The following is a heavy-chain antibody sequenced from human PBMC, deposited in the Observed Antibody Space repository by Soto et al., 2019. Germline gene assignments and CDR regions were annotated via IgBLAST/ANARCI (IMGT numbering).Heavy chain of an antibody. CDR2: IIPIFGTA. Sequence: GGSVKVSCKASGGTFSSYAISWVRQAPGQGLEWMGGIIPIFGTANYAQKFQGRVTITADESTSTAYMELSSLRSEDTAVYYCARDREATAMANYYYYGMDVWGQGTTVTVSS. D-gene: IGHD5-18*01. V-gene: IGHV1-69*13. CDR3: ARDREATAMANYYYYGMDV. J-gene: IGHJ6*02. CDR1: GGTFSSYA.